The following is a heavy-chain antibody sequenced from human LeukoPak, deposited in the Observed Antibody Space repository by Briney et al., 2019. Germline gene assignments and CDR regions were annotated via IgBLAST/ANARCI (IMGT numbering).Heavy chain of an antibody. Sequence: ASVKVSCKVSGYTLTELSMHWVRQAPGKGLEWMGGFDPEDGETIYAQKFQGRVTMTEATSTDTAYMELSSLRSEDTAVYYCATVSYYYGSGSYDYWGQGTLVTVSS. V-gene: IGHV1-24*01. CDR2: FDPEDGET. J-gene: IGHJ4*02. D-gene: IGHD3-10*01. CDR3: ATVSYYYGSGSYDY. CDR1: GYTLTELS.